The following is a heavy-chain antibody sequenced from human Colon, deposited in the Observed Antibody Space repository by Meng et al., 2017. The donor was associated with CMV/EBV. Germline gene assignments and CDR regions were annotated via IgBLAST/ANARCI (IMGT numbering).Heavy chain of an antibody. J-gene: IGHJ6*02. V-gene: IGHV6-1*01. CDR1: GDSISTNSAA. Sequence: SCAVSGDSISTNSAAWNWSRLSPTRGLEWLGRTYYGSSRSNWYNDYALSVKGRITISPDASKNQFSLQLNSVTPEDTAVYYCARVLLWFGGRQYYGMDVWGRGTTVTVSS. CDR3: ARVLLWFGGRQYYGMDV. CDR2: TYYGSSRSNWYN. D-gene: IGHD3-10*01.